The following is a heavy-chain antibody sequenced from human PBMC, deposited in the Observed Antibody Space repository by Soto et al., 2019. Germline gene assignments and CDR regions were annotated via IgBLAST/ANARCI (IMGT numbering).Heavy chain of an antibody. J-gene: IGHJ6*02. Sequence: QVHLEQSGAEMRKPGASVTVSCKASGYAFTTYYIHWVRQAPGQGLEWMGVINPTDNRKTYSQIFQGRVTMTRDTSTSTVYMDLRSLRSEDTAIYHCAREAHTYSGMDVWGQGTTVTVS. CDR1: GYAFTTYY. CDR2: INPTDNRK. V-gene: IGHV1-46*01. CDR3: AREAHTYSGMDV.